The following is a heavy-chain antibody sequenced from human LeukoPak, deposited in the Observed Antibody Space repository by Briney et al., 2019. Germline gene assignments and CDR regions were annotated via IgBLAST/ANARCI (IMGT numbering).Heavy chain of an antibody. CDR1: GFTFSSYG. D-gene: IGHD3-10*01. J-gene: IGHJ4*02. V-gene: IGHV3-30*02. Sequence: GGSLRLSCAASGFTFSSYGMHWVRQAPGKGLEWVAFIRYDGSNKYYADSVKGRFTISRDNSKNTLYLQMNSLRAEDMAVYYCAHLLEAMVRGVPLDYWGQGTLVTVSS. CDR2: IRYDGSNK. CDR3: AHLLEAMVRGVPLDY.